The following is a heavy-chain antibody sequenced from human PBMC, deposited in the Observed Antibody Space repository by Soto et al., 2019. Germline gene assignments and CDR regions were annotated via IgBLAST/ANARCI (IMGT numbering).Heavy chain of an antibody. CDR3: AREYGGNPFDY. CDR2: IKQDGSEK. J-gene: IGHJ4*02. D-gene: IGHD2-15*01. V-gene: IGHV3-7*03. CDR1: GFTFSSYW. Sequence: EVQLAESGGGLVQPGGSLRLSCAASGFTFSSYWMSWVRQAPGKGLEWVANIKQDGSEKYYVDSVKGRFTISRDNAKNSLYLQMNSLSAEDTAVYYCAREYGGNPFDYWGQGTLVTVSS.